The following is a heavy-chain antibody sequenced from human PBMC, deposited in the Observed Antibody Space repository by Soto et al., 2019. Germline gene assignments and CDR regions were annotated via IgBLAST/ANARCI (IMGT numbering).Heavy chain of an antibody. CDR1: GYTFSGFY. J-gene: IGHJ4*02. CDR2: INPNGGGT. V-gene: IGHV1-2*02. D-gene: IGHD6-19*01. CDR3: ASAAVTGTAGLDF. Sequence: ASVKVSCKASGYTFSGFYMHWVRQAPGQGLEWMGWINPNGGGTKSAEKFQGRVTMTRDTSISTAYMELSRLTSDDTAVYNCASAAVTGTAGLDFWGQGTQVTVSS.